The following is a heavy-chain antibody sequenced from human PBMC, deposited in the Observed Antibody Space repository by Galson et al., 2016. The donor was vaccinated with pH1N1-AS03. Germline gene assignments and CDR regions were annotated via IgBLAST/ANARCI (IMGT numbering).Heavy chain of an antibody. J-gene: IGHJ4*02. CDR2: TNQDGSEK. CDR1: GFSFSSHA. V-gene: IGHV3-7*03. CDR3: ARDPSGDRSGWYYFDY. Sequence: SLRLSCAASGFSFSSHALHWVRQAPGKGLEWVATTNQDGSEKYFVDSVKGRFTISRDDAKNSLYLQMNSLRAEDSALYYCARDPSGDRSGWYYFDYWGQGTLVTVSS. D-gene: IGHD6-19*01.